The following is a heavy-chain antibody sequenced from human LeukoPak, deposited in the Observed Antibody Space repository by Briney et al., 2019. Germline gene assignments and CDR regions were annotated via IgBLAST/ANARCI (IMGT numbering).Heavy chain of an antibody. Sequence: PGGSLRLSCAASGFTFSSYAMSWVRQAPGKGLEWVSAVSGSGGSTYYADSVKGRFTISRDNSKNTLYLQMNSLRAEDTAVYYCAKAQWHFWSGYYYWGQGALVTVSS. J-gene: IGHJ4*02. CDR2: VSGSGGST. CDR1: GFTFSSYA. D-gene: IGHD3-3*02. CDR3: AKAQWHFWSGYYY. V-gene: IGHV3-23*01.